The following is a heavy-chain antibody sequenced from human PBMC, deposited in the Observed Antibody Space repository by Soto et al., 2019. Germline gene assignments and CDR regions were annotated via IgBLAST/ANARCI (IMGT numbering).Heavy chain of an antibody. D-gene: IGHD2-21*02. CDR1: GFTFNNYV. CDR2: VTANSGVI. CDR3: ARYCAGDCYRGFDT. J-gene: IGHJ4*02. Sequence: EVQLLESGGGLVQPGGSLRLSCSASGFTFNNYVMTCVRQTPGKGLDWVSLVTANSGVIYYADSVQGRFTVSRDNSKNTLYLQMNSLRAEDTALYYCARYCAGDCYRGFDTWGQGTLVTVSS. V-gene: IGHV3-23*01.